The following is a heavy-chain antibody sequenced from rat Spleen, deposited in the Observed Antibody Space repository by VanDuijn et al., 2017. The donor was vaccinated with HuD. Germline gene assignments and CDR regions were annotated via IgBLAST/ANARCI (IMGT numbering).Heavy chain of an antibody. V-gene: IGHV2S63*01. CDR2: MWTGGNT. CDR1: GFSLTDYS. CDR3: TRDRLGAGFDY. D-gene: IGHD5-1*01. J-gene: IGHJ2*01. Sequence: EVQLKESGPGLVQPSETLSLTCTVSGFSLTDYSVHWVRQPPGKGLEWMGIMWTGGNTAYNSPLKSRLSIRRDTSKSQIFFKMDTLQTEDTAIYYCTRDRLGAGFDYWGQGVMVTVSS.